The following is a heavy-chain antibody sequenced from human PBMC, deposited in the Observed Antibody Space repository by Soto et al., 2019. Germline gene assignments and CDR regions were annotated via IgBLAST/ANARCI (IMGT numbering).Heavy chain of an antibody. Sequence: QVQLQESGPGLVKPSQTLSLTCTVSGGSISSGDYYWSWIRQPPGKGLEWIGYIYYSGSTYYNPSLKSRVTISGDTAKNQFSLKLSSVTAADTAVYYGASTSYGYTFYDYWGQGTLVTVSS. D-gene: IGHD5-18*01. CDR1: GGSISSGDYY. J-gene: IGHJ4*02. CDR3: ASTSYGYTFYDY. CDR2: IYYSGST. V-gene: IGHV4-30-4*01.